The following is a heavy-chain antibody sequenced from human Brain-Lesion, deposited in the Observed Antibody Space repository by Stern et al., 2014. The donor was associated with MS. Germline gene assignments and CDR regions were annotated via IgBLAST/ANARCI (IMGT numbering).Heavy chain of an antibody. J-gene: IGHJ5*02. CDR3: AGEEDIRYCSGGSCTGNWFDP. CDR2: IYYSGNT. Sequence: VQLVESGPGLVKPSETLSLTCTVAGGSVSSTSYAWAWIRQPPGKGLEWIGTIYYSGNTYYSPSPTSRLTISLDTSKNPFSLQRRSVTAADTAVYYCAGEEDIRYCSGGSCTGNWFDPWGQGTLVTVSS. V-gene: IGHV4-39*01. CDR1: GGSVSSTSYA. D-gene: IGHD2-15*01.